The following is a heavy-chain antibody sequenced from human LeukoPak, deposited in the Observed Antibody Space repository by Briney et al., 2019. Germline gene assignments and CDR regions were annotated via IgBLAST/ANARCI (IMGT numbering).Heavy chain of an antibody. V-gene: IGHV3-30-3*01. D-gene: IGHD1-26*01. CDR3: AKDRSGSYSQGLDY. Sequence: GRSLRLSCAASGFTFSSYAMHWVRQAPGKGLEWVAVISYDGNNKYYADSVKGRFTISRDNSKNTLYLQVNSLRAEDTAVYCCAKDRSGSYSQGLDYWGQGTLVTVSS. CDR2: ISYDGNNK. J-gene: IGHJ4*02. CDR1: GFTFSSYA.